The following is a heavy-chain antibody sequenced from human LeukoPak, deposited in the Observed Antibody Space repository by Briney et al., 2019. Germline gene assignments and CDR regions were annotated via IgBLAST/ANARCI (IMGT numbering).Heavy chain of an antibody. CDR1: GFTFSSYA. V-gene: IGHV3-30*04. CDR2: ISYDGSNK. D-gene: IGHD5-18*01. Sequence: GGSLRLSCAASGFTFSSYAMHWVRQAPGKGLEWVAVISYDGSNKYYADSVKGRLTISRDNSKNTLYLQMNSLRAEDTAVYYCARDQGNFGDTAIGVDYWGQGTLVTVSS. CDR3: ARDQGNFGDTAIGVDY. J-gene: IGHJ4*02.